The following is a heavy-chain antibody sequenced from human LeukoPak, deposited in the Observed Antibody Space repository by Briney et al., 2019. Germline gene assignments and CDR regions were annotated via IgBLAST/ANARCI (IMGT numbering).Heavy chain of an antibody. CDR1: GGSITSHY. Sequence: SETLSLTCTDSGGSITSHYWSWIRRPPGKGLEWIGYMYYSGFSNYNPSLKSRVTISIDTSKNQFPLKLSSVTAADTAVYYCARDAIDGGYYMDVWGRGTTVTVSS. J-gene: IGHJ6*03. V-gene: IGHV4-59*11. CDR2: MYYSGFS. D-gene: IGHD2-15*01. CDR3: ARDAIDGGYYMDV.